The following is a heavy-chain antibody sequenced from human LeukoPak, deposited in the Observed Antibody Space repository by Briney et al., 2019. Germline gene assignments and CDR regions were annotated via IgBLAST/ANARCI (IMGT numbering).Heavy chain of an antibody. CDR1: GFTFSSHW. Sequence: GGSLRLSCAASGFTFSSHWMTWVRQVPGKGLVWVSRINSDGSSTSYADSVKGRFTISRDNAKNTLYLQMNSLRAEDTAVYYCARPDGGGYSSGFYWGQGTLVTVSS. D-gene: IGHD2-15*01. V-gene: IGHV3-74*01. CDR3: ARPDGGGYSSGFY. J-gene: IGHJ1*01. CDR2: INSDGSST.